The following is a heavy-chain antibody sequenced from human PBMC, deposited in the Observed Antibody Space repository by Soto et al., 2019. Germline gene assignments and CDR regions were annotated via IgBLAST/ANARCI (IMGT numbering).Heavy chain of an antibody. D-gene: IGHD2-15*01. CDR2: INPSGGST. CDR1: GYTFTSYY. CDR3: ARDTMVVRYYYYYYGMDV. J-gene: IGHJ6*02. Sequence: GASVKVSCKASGYTFTSYYMHWVRQAPGQGLEWMGIINPSGGSTSYAQKFQGRVTMTRDTSTSTVYMELSSLRSEDTAVYYCARDTMVVRYYYYYYGMDVWGQGTTVTVSS. V-gene: IGHV1-46*01.